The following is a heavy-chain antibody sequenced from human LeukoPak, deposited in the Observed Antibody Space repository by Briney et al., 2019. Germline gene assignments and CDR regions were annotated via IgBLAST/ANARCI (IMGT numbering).Heavy chain of an antibody. CDR2: ISHSGST. CDR1: GDSISSGTYS. V-gene: IGHV4-30-2*01. J-gene: IGHJ4*02. Sequence: KPSLTLSLTCAVSGDSISSGTYSWTWTRQPPGKGLEWIGFISHSGSTYYNPSLKSRVTMSVDRSENRFSLKLSSVTAADTAVYYCARGLIVPSTIFDYWGQGALVTVSS. CDR3: ARGLIVPSTIFDY. D-gene: IGHD1-26*01.